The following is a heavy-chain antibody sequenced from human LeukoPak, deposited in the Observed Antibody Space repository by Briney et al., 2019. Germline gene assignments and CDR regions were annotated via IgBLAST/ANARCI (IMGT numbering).Heavy chain of an antibody. D-gene: IGHD3-10*01. CDR1: GFTFSSYA. CDR2: ISGSGGST. J-gene: IGHJ5*02. Sequence: PGGSLRLSCAASGFTFSSYAMSWVRQAPGKGLEWVSAISGSGGSTYYADSVKGRFTISRDNSKNTLYLQMNSLRAEDTAVYYCAKEDHWASGLLWFGEPPPGWFDPWGQGTLVTVSS. V-gene: IGHV3-23*01. CDR3: AKEDHWASGLLWFGEPPPGWFDP.